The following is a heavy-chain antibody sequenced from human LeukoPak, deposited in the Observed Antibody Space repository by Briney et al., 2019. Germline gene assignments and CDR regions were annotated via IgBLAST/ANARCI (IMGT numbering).Heavy chain of an antibody. D-gene: IGHD6-13*01. J-gene: IGHJ4*02. CDR3: ARVSSSSWWALDY. CDR1: GFTFSDYY. CDR2: ISSSGSTI. V-gene: IGHV3-11*04. Sequence: KAGGSLRLSCAASGFTFSDYYMSWIRQAPGKGLEWVSYISSSGSTIYYADSVKGRFTISRDNAKNTLYLQMNSLRAEDTAVYYCARVSSSSWWALDYWGQGTLVTVSS.